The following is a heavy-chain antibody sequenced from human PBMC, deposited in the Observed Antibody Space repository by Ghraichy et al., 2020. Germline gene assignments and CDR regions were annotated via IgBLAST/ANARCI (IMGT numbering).Heavy chain of an antibody. CDR1: GYTFTSYY. J-gene: IGHJ6*02. CDR3: ARDGFDSGYYYYGMDV. V-gene: IGHV1-46*03. D-gene: IGHD3-9*01. Sequence: ASVKVSCKASGYTFTSYYMHWVRQAPGQGLEWMGIINPSGGSTSYAQKFQGRVTMTRDTSTSTVYMELSSLRSEDTAVYYCARDGFDSGYYYYGMDVWGQGTTVTVSS. CDR2: INPSGGST.